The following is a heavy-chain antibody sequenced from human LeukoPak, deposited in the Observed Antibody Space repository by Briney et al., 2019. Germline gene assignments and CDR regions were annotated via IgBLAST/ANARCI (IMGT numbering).Heavy chain of an antibody. CDR3: ARMRGGSGSYYRGYYFDY. Sequence: SETPSLTCAVSGGSISSSNWWSWVRQPPGKGLEWIGSIYYSGSAYYNPSLKSRVTISEDTSKNQFSLKLSSVTAADTAAYYCARMRGGSGSYYRGYYFDYWGQGTLVTVSS. V-gene: IGHV4-4*02. CDR1: GGSISSSNW. J-gene: IGHJ4*02. D-gene: IGHD3-10*01. CDR2: IYYSGSA.